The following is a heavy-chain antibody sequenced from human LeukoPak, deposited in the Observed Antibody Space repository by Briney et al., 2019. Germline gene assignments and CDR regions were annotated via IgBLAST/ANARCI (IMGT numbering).Heavy chain of an antibody. CDR2: IYHSGST. D-gene: IGHD2-21*01. J-gene: IGHJ5*02. CDR3: ARLAGLNIFQYNWFDP. Sequence: SETLSLTCTVSGYSISSGYYWGWIRQPPGKGLEWIGSIYHSGSTYYNPSLKSRVTISVDTSKNQFSLKLSSVTAADTAVYYCARLAGLNIFQYNWFDPWGQGTLVTVSS. V-gene: IGHV4-38-2*02. CDR1: GYSISSGYY.